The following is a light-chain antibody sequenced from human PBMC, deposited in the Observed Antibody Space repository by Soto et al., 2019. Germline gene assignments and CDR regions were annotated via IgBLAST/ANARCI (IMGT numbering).Light chain of an antibody. V-gene: IGKV1-39*01. Sequence: DIQMTQSPSSLSASVGDRVTITCRASQSISSYLNWYQQKPGKAPKLLIYAASSLQSRVQSRISGSGSCTDFTLTISSLQPEDFATYYCQQSYSTPSITFGQGTRLEIK. CDR1: QSISSY. CDR2: AAS. CDR3: QQSYSTPSIT. J-gene: IGKJ5*01.